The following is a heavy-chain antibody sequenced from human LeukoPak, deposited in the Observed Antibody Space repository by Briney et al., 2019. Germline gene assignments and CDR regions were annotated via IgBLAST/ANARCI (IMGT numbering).Heavy chain of an antibody. V-gene: IGHV3-23*01. CDR3: AKDMGGGIAAAGPVDY. J-gene: IGHJ4*02. D-gene: IGHD6-13*01. CDR1: GFTFSSYA. Sequence: GGSLRLSCAASGFTFSSYAMSWVRQAPGKGLEWVSAISGSGGSTYYADSVKGRFTISRDNSKNTLYLQMNSLRAEDTALYYCAKDMGGGIAAAGPVDYWGQGTLVTVSS. CDR2: ISGSGGST.